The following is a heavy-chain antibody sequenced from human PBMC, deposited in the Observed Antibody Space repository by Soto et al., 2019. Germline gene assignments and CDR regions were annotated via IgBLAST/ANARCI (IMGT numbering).Heavy chain of an antibody. J-gene: IGHJ5*02. CDR3: ARDPGGGDLQENWFDP. CDR1: GYTLTSYG. Sequence: QVQLVQSGAEVKKPGASVKVSCKASGYTLTSYGISWVRQAPGQGLEWMGWISAYNGNTNYARKLQGRVTMTTDTSTSTAYMELRSLRSDDTAVYYCARDPGGGDLQENWFDPWGQGTLVTVSS. V-gene: IGHV1-18*01. CDR2: ISAYNGNT. D-gene: IGHD4-17*01.